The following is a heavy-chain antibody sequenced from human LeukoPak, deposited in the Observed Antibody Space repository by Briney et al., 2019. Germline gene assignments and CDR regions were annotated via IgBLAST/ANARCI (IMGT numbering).Heavy chain of an antibody. V-gene: IGHV3-33*01. CDR2: IWYDGSNE. J-gene: IGHJ4*02. D-gene: IGHD2-15*01. CDR1: GFTFSSYG. Sequence: AARSLRLSCAASGFTFSSYGMHWVRQAPGKGLEWVAVIWYDGSNEYYADSVKGRFTISRDNSKNTLYLRMNSLRAEDTAVYYCARDNEYCTGGTCRLDYWGQGALVTVSS. CDR3: ARDNEYCTGGTCRLDY.